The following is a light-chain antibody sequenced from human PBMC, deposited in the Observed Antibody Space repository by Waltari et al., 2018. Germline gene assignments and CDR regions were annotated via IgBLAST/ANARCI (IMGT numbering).Light chain of an antibody. V-gene: IGKV3-15*01. J-gene: IGKJ4*01. Sequence: EIVMTQSPATLSVSPGARATLSCRASQSVSSNLAWYQQKPGQAPRLLIYGASTRATGIPARFSGSGSGTEFTLTISSLQSEDFAVYYCQQYNNWPVLTFGGGTKVEIK. CDR1: QSVSSN. CDR3: QQYNNWPVLT. CDR2: GAS.